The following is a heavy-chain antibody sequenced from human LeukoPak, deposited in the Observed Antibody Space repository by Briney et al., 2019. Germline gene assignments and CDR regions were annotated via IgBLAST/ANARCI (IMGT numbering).Heavy chain of an antibody. V-gene: IGHV4-59*08. CDR3: ARSSAFLREGFDY. Sequence: SETLSLTCTVSGGSINNYYWSWIRQPPGKGLEWIGYIYYSGSTNCNPSLQSRVTVSLDTSKNQFSLKLTSVTAADTAAYYCARSSAFLREGFDYWGQGTLVTVSS. CDR1: GGSINNYY. J-gene: IGHJ4*02. D-gene: IGHD3-10*01. CDR2: IYYSGST.